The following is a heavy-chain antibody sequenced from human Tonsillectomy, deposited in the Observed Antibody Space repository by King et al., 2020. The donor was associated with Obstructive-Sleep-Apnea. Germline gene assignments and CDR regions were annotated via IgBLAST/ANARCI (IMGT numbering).Heavy chain of an antibody. CDR2: ISYSGST. J-gene: IGHJ4*02. D-gene: IGHD2-15*01. CDR3: AREEGYCSAGSCSTFDY. Sequence: QLQESGPGLVKPSETLSLTCTVSGGSISSYYWSWIRQPPGKGLEWIGHISYSGSTTSNPSLKSRVTISVDTSKNQFSLKVTSVTAADTAVYYCAREEGYCSAGSCSTFDYWGQGTLVTVSS. V-gene: IGHV4-59*01. CDR1: GGSISSYY.